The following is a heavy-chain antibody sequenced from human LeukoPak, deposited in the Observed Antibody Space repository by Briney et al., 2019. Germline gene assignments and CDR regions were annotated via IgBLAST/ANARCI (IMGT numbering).Heavy chain of an antibody. CDR3: VKDRGGSPFYGMDV. CDR1: GFTFSSYA. V-gene: IGHV3-23*01. J-gene: IGHJ6*02. D-gene: IGHD1-26*01. CDR2: ISGSGGTGT. Sequence: PGGSLRLSCAASGFTFSSYAMSWVRQAPGKGLEWVSTISGSGGTGTYYADSVKGRFTISRDNSKSTLYLPMSSLRAEDTAVYYCVKDRGGSPFYGMDVWGQGTTVTVSS.